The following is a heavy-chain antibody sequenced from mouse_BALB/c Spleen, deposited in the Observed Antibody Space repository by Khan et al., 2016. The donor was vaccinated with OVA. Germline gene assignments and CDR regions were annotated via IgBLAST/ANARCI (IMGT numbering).Heavy chain of an antibody. Sequence: EVKLEESGGGLVQPGGSMKLSCVASGFIFSSYWMSWVRQSPEKGLEWVAEIRLKSDNYATHYAESVKGKFAISRDDSKSRLYLQMNNLKNEDTGIYYCTDLGGDLEYWGQGTSVTVSS. CDR2: IRLKSDNYAT. V-gene: IGHV6-3*01. CDR1: GFIFSSYW. CDR3: TDLGGDLEY. D-gene: IGHD2-13*01. J-gene: IGHJ4*01.